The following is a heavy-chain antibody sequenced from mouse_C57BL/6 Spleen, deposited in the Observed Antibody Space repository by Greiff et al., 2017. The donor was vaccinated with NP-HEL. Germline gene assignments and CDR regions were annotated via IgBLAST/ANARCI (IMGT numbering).Heavy chain of an antibody. J-gene: IGHJ1*03. CDR3: ARRYGSSPHWYFDV. D-gene: IGHD1-1*01. CDR1: GYTFTSYW. CDR2: IDPSDSET. Sequence: QVQLQQPGAELVRPGSSVKLSCKASGYTFTSYWMHWVKQRPIQGLEWIGNIDPSDSETHYNQKFKDKATLTVDKSSSTAYMQLSSLTSEDSAVYDCARRYGSSPHWYFDVWGTGTTVTVSS. V-gene: IGHV1-52*01.